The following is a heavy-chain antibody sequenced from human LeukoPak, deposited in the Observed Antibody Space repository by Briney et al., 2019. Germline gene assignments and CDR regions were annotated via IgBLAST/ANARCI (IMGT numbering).Heavy chain of an antibody. CDR3: ASSGYGDPSPFDS. D-gene: IGHD5-12*01. Sequence: GGSLRLSCAASGFTFSTYAMSWVRQAPGKGLEWVSTIGDSGGSTYYADSVKGRFTISRDGSENTLYLQMNSLRADDTAVYYCASSGYGDPSPFDSWGQGTLVTVSS. J-gene: IGHJ4*02. V-gene: IGHV3-23*01. CDR1: GFTFSTYA. CDR2: IGDSGGST.